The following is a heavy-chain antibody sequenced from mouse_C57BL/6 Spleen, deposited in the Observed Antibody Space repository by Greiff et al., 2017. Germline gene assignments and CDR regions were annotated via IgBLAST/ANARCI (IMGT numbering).Heavy chain of an antibody. CDR3: AGRGYYGPPYAMDY. D-gene: IGHD1-1*01. V-gene: IGHV1-69*01. CDR2: IDPSDSYT. Sequence: VQLQQPGAELVMPGASVKLSCKASGYTFTSYWMHWVKQRPGQGLEWIGEIDPSDSYTNYNQKFKGKSTLTVDKSSSTAYMQLSSLTSEDSAVYYCAGRGYYGPPYAMDYWGQGTSVTVSS. J-gene: IGHJ4*01. CDR1: GYTFTSYW.